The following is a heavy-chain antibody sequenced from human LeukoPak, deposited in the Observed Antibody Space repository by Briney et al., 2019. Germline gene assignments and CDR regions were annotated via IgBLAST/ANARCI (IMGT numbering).Heavy chain of an antibody. CDR2: IYYSGST. J-gene: IGHJ4*02. V-gene: IGHV4-59*01. CDR1: GDSISSYY. Sequence: SETLSLTCTVSGDSISSYYWSWIRQPPGKGLEWIGYIYYSGSTNYNPSLKSRVTISVDTSKNQFSLKLSSVTAADTAVYYCARDFESSGWFDYWGQGTLVTVSS. CDR3: ARDFESSGWFDY. D-gene: IGHD6-19*01.